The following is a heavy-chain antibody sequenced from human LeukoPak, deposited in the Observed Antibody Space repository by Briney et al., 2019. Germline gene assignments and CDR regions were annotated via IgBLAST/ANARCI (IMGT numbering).Heavy chain of an antibody. CDR1: GFTFSSYA. D-gene: IGHD2-2*01. CDR2: ISNDGNNK. Sequence: PGGSLRLSCAASGFTFSSYALHWVRQAPGKGLEWVAVISNDGNNKYYVDSVKGRFTISRDNSKNTLYLQMTSLRAEDTAVYYCARGVIGYCSSISCSPVGYWGQGTLVTVSS. CDR3: ARGVIGYCSSISCSPVGY. J-gene: IGHJ4*02. V-gene: IGHV3-30-3*01.